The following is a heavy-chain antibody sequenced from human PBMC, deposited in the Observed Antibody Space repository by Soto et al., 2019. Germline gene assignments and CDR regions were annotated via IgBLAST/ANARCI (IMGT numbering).Heavy chain of an antibody. Sequence: QVQLQESGPGLVKPSGTLSLTCAVSGGSISSSNWWSWVRQPPGKGLGWIGEIYHSGSTNYNPSLKSRVTIPVDKSKNQFSLKLSSVPAADTAVYYCARVYGRYYNALDVWGRGTTVTVS. D-gene: IGHD4-17*01. CDR2: IYHSGST. J-gene: IGHJ6*02. V-gene: IGHV4-4*02. CDR1: GGSISSSNW. CDR3: ARVYGRYYNALDV.